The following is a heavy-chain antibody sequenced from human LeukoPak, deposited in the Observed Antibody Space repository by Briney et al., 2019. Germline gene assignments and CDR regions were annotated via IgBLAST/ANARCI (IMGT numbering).Heavy chain of an antibody. CDR3: ASSSGWYLSSDY. J-gene: IGHJ4*02. CDR1: GFTFSSYG. V-gene: IGHV3-33*01. Sequence: GGSLRLSCAASGFTFSSYGMHWVRQAPGKGLEWVAVIWYDGSNKYYADSVKGRFTISRDNSKNTLYLQMNSLRAEDTAVYYCASSSGWYLSSDYWGQGTLVTVSS. D-gene: IGHD6-19*01. CDR2: IWYDGSNK.